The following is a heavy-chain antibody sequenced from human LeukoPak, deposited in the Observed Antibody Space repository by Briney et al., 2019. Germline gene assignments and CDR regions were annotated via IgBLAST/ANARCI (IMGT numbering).Heavy chain of an antibody. D-gene: IGHD2-2*01. CDR3: TREGIVVVPAAIGPENTYGMDV. Sequence: GGSLRLSCTASGFTFGDYAMSWFRQAPGKGLEWVGFIRSKAYGGTTEYAASVKGRFTISRDDSKSIAYLQMNSLKTEDTAVYYCTREGIVVVPAAIGPENTYGMDVWGQGTTVTVSS. V-gene: IGHV3-49*03. J-gene: IGHJ6*02. CDR1: GFTFGDYA. CDR2: IRSKAYGGTT.